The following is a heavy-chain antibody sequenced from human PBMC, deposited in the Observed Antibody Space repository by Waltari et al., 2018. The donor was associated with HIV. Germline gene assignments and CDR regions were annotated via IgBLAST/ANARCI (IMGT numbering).Heavy chain of an antibody. Sequence: EVQLVESGGGLVQPGGSLRLSCAASGFTFSSYWMHWGRQAPGKGLVWVSRINSDGSITSHADSVKGRFTISRDNARNTLYLQMNSLGAEDTAMYYCAKGGTSGYTFGFGRWGQGTLVTVSS. CDR2: INSDGSIT. CDR1: GFTFSSYW. V-gene: IGHV3-74*01. J-gene: IGHJ1*01. CDR3: AKGGTSGYTFGFGR. D-gene: IGHD5-18*01.